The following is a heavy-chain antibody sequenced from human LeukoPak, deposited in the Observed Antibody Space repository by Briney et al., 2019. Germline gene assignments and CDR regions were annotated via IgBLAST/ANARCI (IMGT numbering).Heavy chain of an antibody. J-gene: IGHJ6*03. CDR1: GFTVSSNY. CDR3: ARDPYSGGYGDYYYYYMDL. CDR2: IYSGGST. D-gene: IGHD1-26*01. Sequence: GGSLRLSCAASGFTVSSNYMSWVRQAPGKGLEWVSVIYSGGSTYYADSVKGRFTISRDNSKNTLYLQMNSLRAEDTAVYYCARDPYSGGYGDYYYYYMDLWGQGTTVTISS. V-gene: IGHV3-66*01.